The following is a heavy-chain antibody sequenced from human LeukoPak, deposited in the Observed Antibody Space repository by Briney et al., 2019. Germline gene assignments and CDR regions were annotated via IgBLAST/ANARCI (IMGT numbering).Heavy chain of an antibody. CDR2: INQRGST. J-gene: IGHJ4*02. D-gene: IGHD6-19*01. V-gene: IGHV4-34*01. CDR1: GGSISSYY. Sequence: ETVSLTCTVSGGSISSYYWSWIRQSPGRGLEWIGEINQRGSTNYSPSLKSRVTISVDTSKNQFSLKLCSVTAADTGVYYCATKYSVAVAANPPYFDQWGQESLVTVSS. CDR3: ATKYSVAVAANPPYFDQ.